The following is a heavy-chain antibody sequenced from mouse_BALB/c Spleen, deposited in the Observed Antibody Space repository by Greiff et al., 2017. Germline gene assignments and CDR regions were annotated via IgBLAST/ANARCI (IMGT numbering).Heavy chain of an antibody. V-gene: IGHV2-9*02. CDR2: IWAGGST. D-gene: IGHD2-4*01. CDR3: ASPYDYDVAY. CDR1: GFSLTSYG. Sequence: VQLVESGPGLVAPSQSLSITCTVSGFSLTSYGVHWVRQPPGKGLEWLGVIWAGGSTNYNSALMSRLSISKDNSKSQVFLKMNSLQTDDTAMYYCASPYDYDVAYWGQGTLVTVSA. J-gene: IGHJ3*01.